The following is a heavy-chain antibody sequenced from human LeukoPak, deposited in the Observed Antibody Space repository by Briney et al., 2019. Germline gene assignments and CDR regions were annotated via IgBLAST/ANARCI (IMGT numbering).Heavy chain of an antibody. Sequence: PSETLSLTCSVSSGSISTYYWSWIRQPPGKGLEWIGYIYYSGSTNYNPSLKSRVTISVDTPKNQFSLKLSSVTAADTAVYYCARGGCSSTSCFVDYWGQGTLVTVSS. J-gene: IGHJ4*02. CDR3: ARGGCSSTSCFVDY. CDR1: SGSISTYY. CDR2: IYYSGST. D-gene: IGHD2-2*01. V-gene: IGHV4-59*01.